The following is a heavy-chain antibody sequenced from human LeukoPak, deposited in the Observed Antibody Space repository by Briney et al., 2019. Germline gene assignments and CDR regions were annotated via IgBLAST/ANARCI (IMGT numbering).Heavy chain of an antibody. CDR2: IIPIFGTA. V-gene: IGHV1-69*13. CDR1: GGTFSSYA. CDR3: ARAARLGVVTAISGVDAFDI. D-gene: IGHD2-21*02. Sequence: SVKFSCKASGGTFSSYAINWVRQAPGQGLEWMGGIIPIFGTANYAQNFQGRVTITADESTSTAYMELSSLRSDDTAVYYCARAARLGVVTAISGVDAFDIWGQGTMVIVSS. J-gene: IGHJ3*02.